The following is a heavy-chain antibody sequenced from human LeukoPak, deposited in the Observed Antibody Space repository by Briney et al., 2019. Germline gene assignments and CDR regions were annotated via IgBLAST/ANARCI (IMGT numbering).Heavy chain of an antibody. CDR2: IRGRKGSK. CDR3: AKGLSSGWNLKGSDY. D-gene: IGHD6-19*01. V-gene: IGHV3-23*01. Sequence: PGGSLTLSCAASGFTFSSYAMSWVRQAPGKGLEWVSRIRGRKGSKLYEDSVKGRFPISRDISRDNSKNTVYMQMNSLRAEDTAVYYCAKGLSSGWNLKGSDYWGQGTLVTVSS. CDR1: GFTFSSYA. J-gene: IGHJ4*02.